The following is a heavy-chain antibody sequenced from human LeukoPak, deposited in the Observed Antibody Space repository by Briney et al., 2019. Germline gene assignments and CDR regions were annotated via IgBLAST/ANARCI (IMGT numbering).Heavy chain of an antibody. CDR2: IYHSGST. CDR3: ARRSSGYYYAFDI. V-gene: IGHV4-30-2*01. D-gene: IGHD3-22*01. Sequence: SETLSLTCAVSGGSISSGGYSWSWIRQPPGKGLEWIGYIYHSGSTYYNPSLKSRVTISVDRSKNQFSLKLSSVTAADTAVYYCARRSSGYYYAFDIWGQGTMVTVSS. CDR1: GGSISSGGYS. J-gene: IGHJ3*02.